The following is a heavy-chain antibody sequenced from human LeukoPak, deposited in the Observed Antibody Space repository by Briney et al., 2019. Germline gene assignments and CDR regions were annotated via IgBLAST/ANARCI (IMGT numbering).Heavy chain of an antibody. CDR2: IYHSGST. CDR1: GGSISSGGYY. V-gene: IGHV4-30-2*02. CDR3: ASLRLVPAAGRLKKGWFDP. D-gene: IGHD2-2*01. Sequence: PSETLSLTCTVSGGSISSGGYYWSWIRQPPGKGLEWIGYIYHSGSTYYNPSLKSRVTISVDRSKNQFSLKLSSVTAADTAVYYCASLRLVPAAGRLKKGWFDPWGQGTLVTVSS. J-gene: IGHJ5*02.